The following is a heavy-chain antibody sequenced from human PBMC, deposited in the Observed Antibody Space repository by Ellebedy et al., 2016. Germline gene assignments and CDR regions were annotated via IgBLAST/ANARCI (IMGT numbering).Heavy chain of an antibody. J-gene: IGHJ3*02. CDR2: IYYSGST. Sequence: SETLSLTCTVSGGSISSSSYYWGWIRQPPGKGLEWIGSIYYSGSTYYNPSLKSRVTISVDTSKNQFSLKLSSVTAADTAVYYCARLVLAYCGGDCYSNAFDIWGQGTMVTVSS. V-gene: IGHV4-39*01. D-gene: IGHD2-21*02. CDR3: ARLVLAYCGGDCYSNAFDI. CDR1: GGSISSSSYY.